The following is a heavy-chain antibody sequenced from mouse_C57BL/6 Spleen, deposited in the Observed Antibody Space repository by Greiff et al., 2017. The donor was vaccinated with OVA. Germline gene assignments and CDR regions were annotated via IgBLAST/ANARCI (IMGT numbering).Heavy chain of an antibody. CDR3: AREDPSYYGSSYYAMDY. V-gene: IGHV1-53*01. Sequence: QVQLQQSGTELVKPGASVKLSCKASGYTFTSYWMHWVKQRPGQGLEWIGNINPSNGGTNYNEKFKSKATLTVDKSSSTAYMQLSSLTSEDSAVYYCAREDPSYYGSSYYAMDYWGQGTSVTVSS. CDR1: GYTFTSYW. CDR2: INPSNGGT. J-gene: IGHJ4*01. D-gene: IGHD1-1*01.